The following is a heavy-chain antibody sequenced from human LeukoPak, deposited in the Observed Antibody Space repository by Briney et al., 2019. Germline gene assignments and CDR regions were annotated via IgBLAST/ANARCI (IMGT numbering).Heavy chain of an antibody. Sequence: GGSLRLSCAASGFTFTSYYMHWVRQAPGQGLEWMGIINPSGGSTSYAQKFQGRVTMTRDTSTSTVYMELSSLRSEDTAVYYCARSPPRSSSGWYPNWGQGTLVTVSS. CDR3: ARSPPRSSSGWYPN. J-gene: IGHJ4*02. CDR2: INPSGGST. D-gene: IGHD6-19*01. V-gene: IGHV1-46*01. CDR1: GFTFTSYY.